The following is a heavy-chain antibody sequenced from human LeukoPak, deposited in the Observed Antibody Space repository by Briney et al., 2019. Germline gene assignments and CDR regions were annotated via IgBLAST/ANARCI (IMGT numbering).Heavy chain of an antibody. CDR1: GYTFTSYG. J-gene: IGHJ4*02. V-gene: IGHV1-18*01. D-gene: IGHD6-19*01. CDR2: ISAYNGNT. Sequence: GASVKVSCKASGYTFTSYGISWVRQAPGQGLEWMGWISAYNGNTNYAQKLQGRVTMTTDTSTSTAYMELRSLRSDDTAVYYCARDSGVAGTKPHDSWGQGTLVTVSS. CDR3: ARDSGVAGTKPHDS.